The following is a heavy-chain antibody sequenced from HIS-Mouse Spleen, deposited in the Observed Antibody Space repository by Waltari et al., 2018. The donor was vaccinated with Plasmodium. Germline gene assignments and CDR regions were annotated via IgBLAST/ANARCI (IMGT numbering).Heavy chain of an antibody. CDR1: GGSFRGYY. CDR2: IKHSGST. CDR3: ARVRPGYYFDY. D-gene: IGHD6-6*01. V-gene: IGHV4-34*01. Sequence: QVQLQQWGAGLLKPSETLSLTHAVDGGSFRGYYWSRIRQPTGKGLEWIGEIKHSGSTNYNPSLKSRVTISVDTSKNQFSLKLSSVTAADTAVYYCARVRPGYYFDYWGQGTLVTVSS. J-gene: IGHJ4*02.